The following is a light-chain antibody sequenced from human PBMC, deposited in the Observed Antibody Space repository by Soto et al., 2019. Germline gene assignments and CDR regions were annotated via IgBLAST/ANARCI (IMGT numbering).Light chain of an antibody. J-gene: IGLJ1*01. CDR3: SSYTGGNPSYV. Sequence: QSALTQPPSASGSPGQSVTISCTGTSSDVGGYDYVSWYQQHPGKAPKLMIYEVTIRPSGVSDRFSGSKSGNTASLTFSGLQAEDEADYYCSSYTGGNPSYVFGTGTKLTVL. CDR1: SSDVGGYDY. V-gene: IGLV2-8*01. CDR2: EVT.